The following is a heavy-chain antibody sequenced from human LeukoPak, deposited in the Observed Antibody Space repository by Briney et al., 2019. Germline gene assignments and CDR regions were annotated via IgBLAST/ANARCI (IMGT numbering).Heavy chain of an antibody. D-gene: IGHD3-9*01. J-gene: IGHJ4*02. CDR1: GFTFSNVW. V-gene: IGHV3-23*01. Sequence: GGSLRLSCAASGFTFSNVWMSWVRQAPGRGLEWVSAISGSGGSTYYADSVKGRFTISRDNSKNTLYLQMNSLRAEDTAVYYCAKGDYDILTGYYKPFGYWGQGTLVTVSS. CDR3: AKGDYDILTGYYKPFGY. CDR2: ISGSGGST.